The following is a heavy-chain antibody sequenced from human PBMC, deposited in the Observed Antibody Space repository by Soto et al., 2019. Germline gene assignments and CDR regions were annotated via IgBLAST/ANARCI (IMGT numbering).Heavy chain of an antibody. CDR2: VYWNDDK. CDR3: ARGLATLPVFAFDI. D-gene: IGHD1-1*01. J-gene: IGHJ3*02. Sequence: GATLVNPTQTLTLTCTLSGISLSTSGVGLGWIRQTPGKALEWLALVYWNDDKHYSPSLKSRLTITKDTSKNQAILTMTNMDPVDTATYFCARGLATLPVFAFDIWGQGTVVTVSS. V-gene: IGHV2-5*01. CDR1: GISLSTSGVG.